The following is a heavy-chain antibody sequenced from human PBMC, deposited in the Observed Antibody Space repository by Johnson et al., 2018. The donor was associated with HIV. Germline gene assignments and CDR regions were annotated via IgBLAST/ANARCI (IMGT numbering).Heavy chain of an antibody. D-gene: IGHD1-26*01. CDR3: ARDSEWELGQEGAFDI. Sequence: QVQLVESGGGVVQPGRSLRLSCAASGFTFSAYAIHWVRQAPGKGLEWVAVISYDGGNNYYADSVKGRFTISRDNSKNTLYLQMNSLRAEDKAVYYCARDSEWELGQEGAFDIWGQGTMVTVSS. CDR1: GFTFSAYA. V-gene: IGHV3-30-3*01. CDR2: ISYDGGNN. J-gene: IGHJ3*02.